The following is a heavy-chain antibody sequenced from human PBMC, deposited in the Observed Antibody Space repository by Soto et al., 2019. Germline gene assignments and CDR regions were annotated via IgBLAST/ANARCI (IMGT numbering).Heavy chain of an antibody. Sequence: PGGSLRLSCAASGFTFSSYGMHWVRQAPGKGLEWVAVIWYDGSNKYYADSVKGRFTISRDNSKNTLYLQMNSLRAEDTAVYYCARDDIVVVPAATPPGTVWGQGTLVTVSS. D-gene: IGHD2-2*01. CDR1: GFTFSSYG. V-gene: IGHV3-33*01. CDR3: ARDDIVVVPAATPPGTV. CDR2: IWYDGSNK. J-gene: IGHJ4*02.